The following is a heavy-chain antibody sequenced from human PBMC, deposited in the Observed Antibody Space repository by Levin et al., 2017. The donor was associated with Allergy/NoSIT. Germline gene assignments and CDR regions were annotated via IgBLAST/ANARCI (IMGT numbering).Heavy chain of an antibody. CDR1: GFTFSSYG. Sequence: PGGSLRLSCAASGFTFSSYGMHWVRQAPGKGLEWVAVIWYDGSNKYYADSVKGRFTISRDNSKNTLYLQMNSLRAEDTAVYYCARDLVSDSSSWYGKYYYYGMDVWGQGTTVTVSS. CDR2: IWYDGSNK. J-gene: IGHJ6*02. V-gene: IGHV3-33*01. CDR3: ARDLVSDSSSWYGKYYYYGMDV. D-gene: IGHD6-13*01.